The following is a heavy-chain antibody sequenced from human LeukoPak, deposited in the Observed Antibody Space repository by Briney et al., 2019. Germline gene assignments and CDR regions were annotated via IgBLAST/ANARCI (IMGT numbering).Heavy chain of an antibody. CDR3: ARVIPAPTV. D-gene: IGHD2-2*02. V-gene: IGHV1-2*02. J-gene: IGHJ6*02. CDR1: GFTFFTDSY. CDR2: INPYSGET. Sequence: ASVNVSCKASGFTFFTDSYVHWVRQAPGQGLEWMGWINPYSGETHYSQKFQGRVTMTRDTSISALYMELRWLTSDDTATYYCARVIPAPTVWGQGTTVTVSS.